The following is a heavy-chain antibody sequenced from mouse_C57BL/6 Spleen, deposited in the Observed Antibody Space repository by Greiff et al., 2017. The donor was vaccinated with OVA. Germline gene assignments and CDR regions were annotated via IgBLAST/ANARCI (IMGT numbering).Heavy chain of an antibody. V-gene: IGHV1-55*01. CDR3: ARDYGSSDTHSYCDAMDY. CDR1: GYTFTSYW. J-gene: IGHJ4*01. D-gene: IGHD1-1*01. Sequence: QVQLQQPGAELVKPGASVKMSCKASGYTFTSYWITWVKQRPGQGLEWIGDIYPGSGSTNYNEKFKSKATLTVDTSSSTAYMQLSSLTSEDSAVYYCARDYGSSDTHSYCDAMDYWGQGTSVTVSS. CDR2: IYPGSGST.